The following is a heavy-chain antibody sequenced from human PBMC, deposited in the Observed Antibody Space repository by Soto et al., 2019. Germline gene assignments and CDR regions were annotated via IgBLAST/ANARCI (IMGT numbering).Heavy chain of an antibody. Sequence: ASVKVSCKASGYTFTSYYMHWVRQATGQGLEWMGWMNPNSGNTGYAQKFQGRVTMTRNTSISTAYMELSSLRSEDTAVYYCARAGGWSEFDYWGQGTLVTVSS. CDR2: MNPNSGNT. CDR1: GYTFTSYY. D-gene: IGHD6-19*01. V-gene: IGHV1-8*02. CDR3: ARAGGWSEFDY. J-gene: IGHJ4*02.